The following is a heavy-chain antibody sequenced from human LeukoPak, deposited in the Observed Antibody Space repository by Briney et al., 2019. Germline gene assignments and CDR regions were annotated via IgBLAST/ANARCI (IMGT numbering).Heavy chain of an antibody. J-gene: IGHJ6*03. CDR1: GFTVSSNY. CDR2: IKQDGSEK. CDR3: ARDESSSWYGYYYYYMDV. V-gene: IGHV3-7*01. Sequence: GGSLRLSCAASGFTVSSNYMSWVRQAPGKGLEWVANIKQDGSEKYYVDSVKGRFTISRDNAKNSLYLQMNSLRAEDTAVYYCARDESSSWYGYYYYYMDVWGKGTTVTISS. D-gene: IGHD6-13*01.